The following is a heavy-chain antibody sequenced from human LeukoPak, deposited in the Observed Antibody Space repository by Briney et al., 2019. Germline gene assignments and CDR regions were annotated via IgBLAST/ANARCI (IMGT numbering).Heavy chain of an antibody. Sequence: GASVKVSCKVSGYTLTELSMHWVRQAPGKGLEWMGGFDPEDGETIYAQKFQGRVTMTEDTSTDTAYMELSSLRSEDTAVYYCATGPYYYDSSGYYLYWGQGTLATVSS. CDR2: FDPEDGET. CDR3: ATGPYYYDSSGYYLY. D-gene: IGHD3-22*01. J-gene: IGHJ4*02. CDR1: GYTLTELS. V-gene: IGHV1-24*01.